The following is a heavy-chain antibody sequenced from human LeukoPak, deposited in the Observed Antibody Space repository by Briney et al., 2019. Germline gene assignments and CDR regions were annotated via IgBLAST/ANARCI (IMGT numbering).Heavy chain of an antibody. J-gene: IGHJ5*02. Sequence: GGSLRLSCAASGFILSNYWMHWVRQAPGKGPVWVSRINSDGSNTRYADSVKGRFTISRDNAKNTLYLQMNSLRDEDTAVYYCAREGYCSGGSCLENWFDPWGQGTLVTVSS. CDR1: GFILSNYW. V-gene: IGHV3-74*01. CDR2: INSDGSNT. CDR3: AREGYCSGGSCLENWFDP. D-gene: IGHD2-15*01.